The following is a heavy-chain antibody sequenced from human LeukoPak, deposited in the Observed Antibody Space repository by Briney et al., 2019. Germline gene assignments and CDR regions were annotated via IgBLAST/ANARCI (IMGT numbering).Heavy chain of an antibody. J-gene: IGHJ3*02. CDR1: GYSISGGYY. CDR2: IYHGGST. V-gene: IGHV4-38-2*01. CDR3: ASLGVVPGAIPDAFDI. D-gene: IGHD2-2*02. Sequence: PSETLSLTCAVSGYSISGGYYWGWIRQPPGKGLEWIGSIYHGGSTFYNPSLKSRVTISADTSKNQFSLKQSSVTAADTAVYYCASLGVVPGAIPDAFDIWGQGTMVIVSS.